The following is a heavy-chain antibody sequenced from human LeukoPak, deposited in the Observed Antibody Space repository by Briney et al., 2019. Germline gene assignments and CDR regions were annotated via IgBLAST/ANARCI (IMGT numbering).Heavy chain of an antibody. CDR3: ARGRKVSGVRRINWARHENYFFYYIDV. CDR2: IHHSGTT. J-gene: IGHJ6*03. V-gene: IGHV4-34*01. D-gene: IGHD1-14*01. CDR1: GGSFSDSY. Sequence: SETLSLTCAVYGGSFSDSYWTWIRQRPGKGLEWIGEIHHSGTTNFNPSLQSRVSISVDTAKNQFFLRVAYMTAADTDLYYCARGRKVSGVRRINWARHENYFFYYIDVWGKGTSVSVSS.